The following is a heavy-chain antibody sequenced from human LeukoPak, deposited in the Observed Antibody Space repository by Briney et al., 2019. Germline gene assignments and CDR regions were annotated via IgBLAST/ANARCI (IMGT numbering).Heavy chain of an antibody. CDR3: ARETSGHHDY. Sequence: PGGSLRLSCAASGFTFSSYAMHWVRQAPGKGLEWVAVIWYDGNNKYYAASVKGRFTISRDNSKNTLYLQMNSLRAEDTALYYCARETSGHHDYWGQGTLVTVSS. CDR1: GFTFSSYA. J-gene: IGHJ4*02. D-gene: IGHD3-10*01. CDR2: IWYDGNNK. V-gene: IGHV3-33*01.